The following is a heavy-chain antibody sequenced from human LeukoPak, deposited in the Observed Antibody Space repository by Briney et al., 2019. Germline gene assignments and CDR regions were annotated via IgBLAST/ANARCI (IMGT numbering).Heavy chain of an antibody. CDR1: GFIFSNYR. J-gene: IGHJ3*01. CDR2: IKHDGSES. D-gene: IGHD3-10*01. CDR3: ARGRNYGSGSYARAFDV. V-gene: IGHV3-7*04. Sequence: GGSLRLSCAASGFIFSNYRMTWVRQAPGKGLEGVASIKHDGSESSYVDSVKGRFTISRDNAKNSLDLQMSSLRAEDTALYYCARGRNYGSGSYARAFDVWGQGTLVTVSS.